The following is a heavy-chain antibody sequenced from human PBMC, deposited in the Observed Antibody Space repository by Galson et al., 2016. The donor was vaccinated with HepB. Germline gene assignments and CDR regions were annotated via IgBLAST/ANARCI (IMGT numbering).Heavy chain of an antibody. Sequence: SVKVSCKASGDNFRSYGFSWLRQAPGLGLEWMGGIIPSFGSAKYAEKFQGRVTITADESTNTVYMELSSLTSYDTALYFFARGTPLGRPKTYFDIWGQGTMVMVSA. J-gene: IGHJ3*02. CDR2: IIPSFGSA. CDR1: GDNFRSYG. V-gene: IGHV1-69*13. CDR3: ARGTPLGRPKTYFDI. D-gene: IGHD1-14*01.